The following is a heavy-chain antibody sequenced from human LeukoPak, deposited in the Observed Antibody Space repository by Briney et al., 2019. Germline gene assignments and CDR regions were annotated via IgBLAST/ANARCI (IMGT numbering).Heavy chain of an antibody. D-gene: IGHD6-13*01. CDR1: GGSISSYY. J-gene: IGHJ4*02. Sequence: SETLSLTCTVSGGSISSYYWSWIRQPPGKGLEWIGYIYYSGSTNYNPSLKSRVTISVDTSKNQFSLKLSSVTAADTAVYYCARSSIAAVDFGYWGQGTLVTVSS. CDR3: ARSSIAAVDFGY. CDR2: IYYSGST. V-gene: IGHV4-59*08.